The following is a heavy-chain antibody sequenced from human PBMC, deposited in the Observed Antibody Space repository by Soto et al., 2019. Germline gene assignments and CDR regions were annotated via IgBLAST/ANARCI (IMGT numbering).Heavy chain of an antibody. D-gene: IGHD4-4*01. CDR3: ARGSGRYSNYGSSPMDV. CDR1: GGSFSGYY. CDR2: INHSGST. J-gene: IGHJ6*03. V-gene: IGHV4-34*01. Sequence: SETLSLTCXVYGGSFSGYYWSWIRQPPGKGLEWIGEINHSGSTNYNPSLKSRVTISVDTSKNQFSLKLSSVTAADTAVYYCARGSGRYSNYGSSPMDVWGKGTTVTVSS.